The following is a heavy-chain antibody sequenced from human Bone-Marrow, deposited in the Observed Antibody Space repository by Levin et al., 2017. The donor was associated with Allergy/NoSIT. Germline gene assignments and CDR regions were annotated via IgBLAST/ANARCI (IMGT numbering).Heavy chain of an antibody. D-gene: IGHD6-6*01. CDR1: GFTFSSYA. J-gene: IGHJ4*02. V-gene: IGHV3-30-3*01. CDR2: ISYDGSNK. Sequence: PGGSLRLSCAASGFTFSSYAMHWVRQAPGKGLEWVAVISYDGSNKYYADSVKGRFTISRDNSKNTLYLQMNSLRAEDTAVYYCANQPMYSSSSPYFDYWGQGTQVTVSS. CDR3: ANQPMYSSSSPYFDY.